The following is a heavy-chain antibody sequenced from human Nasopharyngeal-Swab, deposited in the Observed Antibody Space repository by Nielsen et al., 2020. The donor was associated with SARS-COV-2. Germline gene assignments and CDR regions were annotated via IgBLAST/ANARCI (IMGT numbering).Heavy chain of an antibody. V-gene: IGHV3-23*01. CDR2: ISGSGGST. Sequence: GGSLRLSCAASGFTFSSYAMSWVRQAPGKGLEWVSTISGSGGSTYYADSVKGRFTISRDNSKNTLYLQMNSLRAEDTAVYYCAKVSSYFDSSALGYWGQGTLVTVSS. D-gene: IGHD3-22*01. J-gene: IGHJ4*02. CDR1: GFTFSSYA. CDR3: AKVSSYFDSSALGY.